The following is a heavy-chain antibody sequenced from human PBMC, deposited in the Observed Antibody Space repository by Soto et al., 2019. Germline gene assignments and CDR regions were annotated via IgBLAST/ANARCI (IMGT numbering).Heavy chain of an antibody. CDR2: IYDSGST. J-gene: IGHJ3*02. Sequence: SETLSLTCAVSGYSISSGYYWGWIRQPPGKGLEWFGSIYDSGSTYYNPSLKSRVTISVDTAKNQFSLKLSSVTAADTAVYDCARVYYDSSGYYPNNAFDIWGQGTMVT. CDR3: ARVYYDSSGYYPNNAFDI. CDR1: GYSISSGYY. V-gene: IGHV4-38-2*01. D-gene: IGHD3-22*01.